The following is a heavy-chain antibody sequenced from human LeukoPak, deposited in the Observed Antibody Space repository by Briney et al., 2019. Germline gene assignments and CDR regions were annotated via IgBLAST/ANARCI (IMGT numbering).Heavy chain of an antibody. V-gene: IGHV4-59*01. J-gene: IGHJ5*02. CDR1: GGSISSYY. CDR2: IYYSGST. Sequence: SDTLSLTCTVSGGSISSYYWSWIRQPPGKGLEWIGYIYYSGSTNYNPSLKSRVTISVDTSKNQFSLKLSSVTAADTAVYYCARDVSHYDRRFDPWGQGTLVTVSS. D-gene: IGHD3-3*01. CDR3: ARDVSHYDRRFDP.